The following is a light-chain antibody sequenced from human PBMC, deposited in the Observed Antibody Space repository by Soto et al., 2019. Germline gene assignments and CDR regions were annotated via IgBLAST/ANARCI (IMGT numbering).Light chain of an antibody. Sequence: EIVLTQSPGTLSLSPVERATLSCRASQSVSSNLAWYQQKPGQAPRLLIYGASTRATGIPARFSGSGSGTEFTLTISSLQSEDFAVYYCQQYNNWGITFGQGTRLEIK. V-gene: IGKV3-15*01. CDR2: GAS. CDR1: QSVSSN. J-gene: IGKJ5*01. CDR3: QQYNNWGIT.